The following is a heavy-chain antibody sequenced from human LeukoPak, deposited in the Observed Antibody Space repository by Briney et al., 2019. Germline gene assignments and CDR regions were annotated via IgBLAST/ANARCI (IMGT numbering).Heavy chain of an antibody. V-gene: IGHV3-48*03. D-gene: IGHD2-15*01. CDR3: TRAHGGYPFDY. Sequence: HPGGSLRLSCAASGFTFSSYEMNWVRQAPGKGLEWVSYISSSGSTIYYADSVKGRFTISRDNAKNSLYLQMNSLRAEDTAVYYCTRAHGGYPFDYWGQGTLVTVSS. J-gene: IGHJ4*02. CDR2: ISSSGSTI. CDR1: GFTFSSYE.